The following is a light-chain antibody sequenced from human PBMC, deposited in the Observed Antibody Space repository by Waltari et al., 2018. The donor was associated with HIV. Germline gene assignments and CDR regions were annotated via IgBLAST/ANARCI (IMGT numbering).Light chain of an antibody. CDR2: GAF. CDR1: QNITTN. Sequence: EIVMTQSPATLSVSPGERASQNITTNLAWYQQKPGQAPRLLIYGAFTRATGIPATFSGSGSGTEFTLTISSLQSEDFALYYCQQYNNLPLTFGGGTKVEIK. J-gene: IGKJ4*01. V-gene: IGKV3-15*01. CDR3: QQYNNLPLT.